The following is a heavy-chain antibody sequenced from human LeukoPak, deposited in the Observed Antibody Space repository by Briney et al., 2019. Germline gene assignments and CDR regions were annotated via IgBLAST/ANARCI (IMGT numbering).Heavy chain of an antibody. Sequence: GGSLRLSCVASGFTFSGYWMSWVRQTPEKGLEWVANIKQDGYEKYYVDSVKGRFTISRDNAKNSLYLQMNSLRADDTAVYYRARDKIVGPTTLDYWGQGTLVTVSS. CDR1: GFTFSGYW. CDR2: IKQDGYEK. V-gene: IGHV3-7*01. D-gene: IGHD1-26*01. CDR3: ARDKIVGPTTLDY. J-gene: IGHJ4*02.